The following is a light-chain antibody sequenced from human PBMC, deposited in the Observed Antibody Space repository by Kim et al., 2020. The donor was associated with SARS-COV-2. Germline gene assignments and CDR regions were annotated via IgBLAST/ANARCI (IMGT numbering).Light chain of an antibody. V-gene: IGLV3-19*01. Sequence: SSELTQDPAVSVALGQTVRVTCQGDSLRTYYASWYQQKPGQAPVLVIYGKNNRPSGIPDRFSGSSSGNTASLTITGAQAEDEAGYYCKSRDSSGTHLVFGGGTQLTVL. CDR1: SLRTYY. CDR2: GKN. J-gene: IGLJ2*01. CDR3: KSRDSSGTHLV.